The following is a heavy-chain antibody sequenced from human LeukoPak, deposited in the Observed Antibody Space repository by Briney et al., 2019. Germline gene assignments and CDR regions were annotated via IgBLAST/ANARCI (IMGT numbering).Heavy chain of an antibody. Sequence: GRSLRLSCAASGFTFDDYAMHWVRQAPGKGLEWVSGISWNSGSIGYADSVKGRFTIFRDNAKNSLYLQMNSLRAEDTALYYCAKRARCGGDCYYFDYWGQGTLVTVSS. CDR1: GFTFDDYA. V-gene: IGHV3-9*01. J-gene: IGHJ4*02. D-gene: IGHD2-21*02. CDR3: AKRARCGGDCYYFDY. CDR2: ISWNSGSI.